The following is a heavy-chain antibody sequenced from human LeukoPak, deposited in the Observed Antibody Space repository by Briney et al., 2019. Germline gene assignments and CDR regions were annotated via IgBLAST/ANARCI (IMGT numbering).Heavy chain of an antibody. Sequence: GGSLRLSCATSGFTSSTYWMSWIRQAPGKGLEWVANIKQDGSETYYADSVKGRFTIFRDNAKNSLYLQMVSLRVEDTAVYYCANGDGFDYWGQGTLVIVSS. CDR2: IKQDGSET. CDR1: GFTSSTYW. CDR3: ANGDGFDY. D-gene: IGHD5-24*01. J-gene: IGHJ4*02. V-gene: IGHV3-7*01.